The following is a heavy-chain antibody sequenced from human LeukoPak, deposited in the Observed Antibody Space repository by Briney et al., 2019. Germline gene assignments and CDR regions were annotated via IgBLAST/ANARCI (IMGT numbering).Heavy chain of an antibody. CDR3: ARSLGSGSYSYSFDY. CDR2: MFYSGTT. CDR1: GGSISSGGYY. J-gene: IGHJ4*02. Sequence: SETLSLTCTVSGGSISSGGYYWSWIRQHPGKGLAWIGYMFYSGTTYYDPSLKSRVTMSIDMSENQFSLKLTSVTAADTGVYHCARSLGSGSYSYSFDYWGQGTLVTVSS. V-gene: IGHV4-31*03. D-gene: IGHD1-26*01.